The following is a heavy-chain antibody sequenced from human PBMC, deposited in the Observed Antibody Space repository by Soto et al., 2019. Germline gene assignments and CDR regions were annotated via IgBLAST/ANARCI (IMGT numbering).Heavy chain of an antibody. CDR1: GGSISSGDYY. CDR2: IYYSGST. Sequence: QVQLQESGPGLVKPSQTLSLTCTVSGGSISSGDYYWSWIRQPPGKGLEWIGYIYYSGSTYYNPSLKSQVTISVDTSKNQFSPTLSSVTAADTAVYYGAASSDYVGGSYRSIDYWGQGTLVTVSS. J-gene: IGHJ4*02. D-gene: IGHD3-16*02. V-gene: IGHV4-30-4*01. CDR3: AASSDYVGGSYRSIDY.